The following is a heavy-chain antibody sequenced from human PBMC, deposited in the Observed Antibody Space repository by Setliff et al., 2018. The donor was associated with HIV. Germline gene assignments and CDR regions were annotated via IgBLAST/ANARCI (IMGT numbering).Heavy chain of an antibody. CDR2: INPNSGGT. D-gene: IGHD2-15*01. J-gene: IGHJ5*02. V-gene: IGHV1-2*02. CDR3: ATDGSVVVVAGSGFDP. Sequence: ASVKVSCEASGDTFSGHYMHWVRQAPGQGLEWLGWINPNSGGTKYAQKFQGRLTMTRDTSITTVYMELSRLRSDDTAVYYCATDGSVVVVAGSGFDPWGQGTLVTVSS. CDR1: GDTFSGHY.